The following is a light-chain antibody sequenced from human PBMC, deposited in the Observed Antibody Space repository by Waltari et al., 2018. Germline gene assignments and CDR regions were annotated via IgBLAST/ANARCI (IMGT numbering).Light chain of an antibody. CDR2: WAS. J-gene: IGKJ2*01. V-gene: IGKV4-1*01. CDR3: QQYYSTPYT. CDR1: QSVLYSPNNKNY. Sequence: DIVMTQSPDSLAVSLGERATINCKSSQSVLYSPNNKNYLAWYQQKPGQPPKLLIYWASTRESGVPYRFSGSGSGTDFTLTISSLQAEDVAVYYCQQYYSTPYTFGQGTKLEIK.